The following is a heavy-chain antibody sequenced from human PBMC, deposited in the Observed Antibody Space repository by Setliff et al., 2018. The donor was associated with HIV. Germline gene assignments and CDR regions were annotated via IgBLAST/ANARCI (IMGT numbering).Heavy chain of an antibody. D-gene: IGHD3-16*01. CDR2: VSPSGDAT. J-gene: IGHJ3*01. CDR1: GLIFSNYA. CDR3: AKPCYDYVWRPDRDAFDP. Sequence: GESLKISCAASGLIFSNYALTWVRQAPGKGLEWVSTVSPSGDATYYADSVKGRFTISRDNSKNTLYLQVNSLRAEDTAIYYCAKPCYDYVWRPDRDAFDPWGQGTMVT. V-gene: IGHV3-23*01.